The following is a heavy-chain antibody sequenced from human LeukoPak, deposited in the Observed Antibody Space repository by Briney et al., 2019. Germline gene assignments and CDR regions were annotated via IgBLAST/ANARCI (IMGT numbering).Heavy chain of an antibody. CDR3: ARGGDTNCSGGYCYSGLDY. J-gene: IGHJ4*02. V-gene: IGHV3-23*01. CDR2: ISVSGGGT. CDR1: GFTFSSYA. D-gene: IGHD2-15*01. Sequence: HPGGSLRLSCAASGFTFSSYAMSWVRQAPGKGLEWGSAISVSGGGTYYADSVKGRFTISRDNSKNTLYLQMNSLRAEDTAVYYCARGGDTNCSGGYCYSGLDYWGQGTLVTVSS.